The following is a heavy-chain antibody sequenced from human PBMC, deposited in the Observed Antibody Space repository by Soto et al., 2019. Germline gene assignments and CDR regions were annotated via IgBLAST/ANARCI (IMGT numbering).Heavy chain of an antibody. D-gene: IGHD1-26*01. J-gene: IGHJ6*02. CDR2: FDPEDGET. CDR1: GYTLTELS. Sequence: ASVKVSCKVSGYTLTELSMHWVRQAPGKGLEWMGGFDPEDGETIYAQKFQGRVTMTEDTSTDTAYMELSSLRSEDTAVYYCVTPSGSYYYYGMDVWGQGTTVTVSS. V-gene: IGHV1-24*01. CDR3: VTPSGSYYYYGMDV.